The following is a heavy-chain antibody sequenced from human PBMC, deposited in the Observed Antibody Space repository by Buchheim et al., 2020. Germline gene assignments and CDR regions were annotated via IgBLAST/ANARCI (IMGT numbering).Heavy chain of an antibody. CDR1: GFTFSSYE. Sequence: EVQLVESGGGLVQPGGSLRLSCAASGFTFSSYEMNWVRQAPGKGLEWVSYISSSGRTIYYADSVRGRFTISRDNAKKSLYLQMNSLRAEDTALYYCARAGGPYYYGFDYWGQGTL. D-gene: IGHD3-10*01. CDR3: ARAGGPYYYGFDY. CDR2: ISSSGRTI. J-gene: IGHJ4*02. V-gene: IGHV3-48*03.